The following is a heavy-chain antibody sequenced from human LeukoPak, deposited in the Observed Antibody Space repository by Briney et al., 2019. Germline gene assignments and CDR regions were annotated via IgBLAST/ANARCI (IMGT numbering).Heavy chain of an antibody. Sequence: PGGSLRLSCAAPGFTFSSYWMHWVRQAPGKGLWWVSRVSSDGSSTTYADSVKGRFTGSRDNTKNTLYLQMNGLRAEDTAVYYYVRDAWMASTPLDYWGQGTLVTVSS. CDR3: VRDAWMASTPLDY. D-gene: IGHD5-24*01. CDR1: GFTFSSYW. J-gene: IGHJ4*02. V-gene: IGHV3-74*01. CDR2: VSSDGSST.